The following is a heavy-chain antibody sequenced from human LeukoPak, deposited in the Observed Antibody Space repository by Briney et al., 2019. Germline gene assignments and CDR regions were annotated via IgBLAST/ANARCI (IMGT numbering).Heavy chain of an antibody. CDR2: INRNSGGT. CDR3: ARPLVGATIFDY. V-gene: IGHV1-2*06. Sequence: ASVKVSCKASGYTFTGYYMHWVRQAPGQGLEWMGRINRNSGGTNYAQKFQGRVTMTRDTSISTAYMELSRLRSDDTAVYYCARPLVGATIFDYWGQGTLVTVSS. CDR1: GYTFTGYY. D-gene: IGHD1-26*01. J-gene: IGHJ4*02.